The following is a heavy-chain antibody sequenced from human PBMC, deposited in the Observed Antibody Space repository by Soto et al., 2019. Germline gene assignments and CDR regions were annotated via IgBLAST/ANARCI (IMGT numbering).Heavy chain of an antibody. V-gene: IGHV3-48*02. CDR2: ISSSSTI. CDR3: ARGVGSNYVLDY. CDR1: GFTFSSYS. D-gene: IGHD4-4*01. J-gene: IGHJ4*02. Sequence: EVQLVESGGGLVQPGGSLRLSCAASGFTFSSYSMNWVRQAPGKGLEWVSYISSSSTIYYADSVKGRFTISRDNAKNSLYLQMNSLRDEDTAVYYCARGVGSNYVLDYWGQGTLVTVSS.